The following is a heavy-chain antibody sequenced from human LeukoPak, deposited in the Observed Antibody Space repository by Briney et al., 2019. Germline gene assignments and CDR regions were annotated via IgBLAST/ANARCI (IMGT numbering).Heavy chain of an antibody. CDR2: ISTYNGNA. D-gene: IGHD4-17*01. V-gene: IGHV1-18*01. CDR3: ARDLEGNGDSPDI. CDR1: GYTFTYFG. Sequence: ASVKVSCKTSGYTFTYFGITWVRQAPGQGLEWMGWISTYNGNAKYAQNLQGRVTITTDTSTTTVYMELRSLRSDDTAVYYCARDLEGNGDSPDIWGQGTMVTVSS. J-gene: IGHJ3*02.